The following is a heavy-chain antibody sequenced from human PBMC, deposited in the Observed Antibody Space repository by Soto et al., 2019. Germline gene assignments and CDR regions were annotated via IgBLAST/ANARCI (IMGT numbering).Heavy chain of an antibody. Sequence: QVQLVQSGAEVKKPGASVKVSCKASGYTFTSYGISWVRQAPGQGLEWMGRISPYNGNTNYAQKLQGRVTMTTDTSTSTAYMELRSLRSYDTAVYYCARDRGYNWNYGWFDPWGQGTLVTVSS. D-gene: IGHD1-7*01. CDR1: GYTFTSYG. CDR2: ISPYNGNT. V-gene: IGHV1-18*01. J-gene: IGHJ5*02. CDR3: ARDRGYNWNYGWFDP.